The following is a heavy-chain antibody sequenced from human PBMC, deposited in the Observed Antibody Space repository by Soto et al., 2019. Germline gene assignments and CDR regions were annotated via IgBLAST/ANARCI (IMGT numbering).Heavy chain of an antibody. CDR2: IYYSGST. Sequence: TLSLTCSVSGDSINSGGYHWTWIRQRPGSGLEWIGYIYYSGSTYYNPSLQSRISISVDTSKNQFSLNLNSVTAADTAVYYCARVDFFGTGGLPRYYFDYWGQGTLVTVSS. CDR3: ARVDFFGTGGLPRYYFDY. CDR1: GDSINSGGYH. V-gene: IGHV4-31*03. J-gene: IGHJ4*02. D-gene: IGHD1-1*01.